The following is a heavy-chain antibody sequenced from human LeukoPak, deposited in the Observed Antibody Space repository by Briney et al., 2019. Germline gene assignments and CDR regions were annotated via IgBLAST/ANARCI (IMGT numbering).Heavy chain of an antibody. J-gene: IGHJ5*02. CDR2: IYPSGTT. CDR1: GYSISSGYY. CDR3: ARAYSSSWYFNWFDP. Sequence: SETLSLTCTVSGYSISSGYYWGWIRQPPGKGLEWIGDIYPSGTTYYNPSLKTRVTISVDTSKNQFSLKLSSVTAADTAVYFCARAYSSSWYFNWFDPWGQGTLVTVSS. V-gene: IGHV4-38-2*02. D-gene: IGHD6-13*01.